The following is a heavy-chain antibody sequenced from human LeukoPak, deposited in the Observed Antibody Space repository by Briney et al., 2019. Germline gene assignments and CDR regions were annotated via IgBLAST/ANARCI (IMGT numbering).Heavy chain of an antibody. Sequence: GGSLRLSCAASGFTFGSYWIHWVRQAPGKGLVWVSRINSDGSSTIYADSVKGRFSISRDNAKNMVYLQMNSLRAEDTAVYYCTREIVVGRQQLIPIFDYWGQGSLVTVPS. CDR2: INSDGSST. J-gene: IGHJ4*02. CDR1: GFTFGSYW. V-gene: IGHV3-74*01. CDR3: TREIVVGRQQLIPIFDY. D-gene: IGHD6-13*01.